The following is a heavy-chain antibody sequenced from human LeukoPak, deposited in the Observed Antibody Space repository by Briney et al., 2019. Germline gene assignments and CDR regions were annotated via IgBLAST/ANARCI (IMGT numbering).Heavy chain of an antibody. CDR1: GFTFSSYA. D-gene: IGHD1-1*01. Sequence: GGSLRLSCAASGFTFSSYAMSWVRQAPGKGLEWVSAISGSGGSTYYADSVKGRVTISRDNAKNSLYLQMNSLRAEDTAVYYCARDPTGEHDYWGQGTLVTVSS. J-gene: IGHJ4*02. V-gene: IGHV3-23*01. CDR2: ISGSGGST. CDR3: ARDPTGEHDY.